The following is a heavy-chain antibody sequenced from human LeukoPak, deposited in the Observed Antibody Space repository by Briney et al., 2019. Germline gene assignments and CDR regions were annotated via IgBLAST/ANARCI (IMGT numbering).Heavy chain of an antibody. V-gene: IGHV3-23*01. CDR2: ISGSGGST. Sequence: PGGSLRLSCAASGFTFSSYSMNWVRQAPGKGLEWVSAISGSGGSTYYADSVKGRFTISRDNSKNTLYLQMNSLRAEDTAVYYCAKQGWSLAYYYMDVWGKGTTVTVSS. CDR3: AKQGWSLAYYYMDV. D-gene: IGHD6-19*01. J-gene: IGHJ6*03. CDR1: GFTFSSYS.